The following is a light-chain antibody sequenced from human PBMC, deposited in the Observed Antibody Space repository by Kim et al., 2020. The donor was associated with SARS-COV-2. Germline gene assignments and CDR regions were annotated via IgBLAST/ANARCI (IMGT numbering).Light chain of an antibody. J-gene: IGKJ4*01. CDR2: SAS. CDR3: QQLRTYPLT. CDR1: QGISSY. V-gene: IGKV1-9*01. Sequence: IQLTQSPSSLSASVGDRVTITCRASQGISSYLAWYQQKPGLAPKVLIYSASTLQSGVPSRFSGSGSGTDFTLTISSLQPEDFATYYCQQLRTYPLTFGGGATV.